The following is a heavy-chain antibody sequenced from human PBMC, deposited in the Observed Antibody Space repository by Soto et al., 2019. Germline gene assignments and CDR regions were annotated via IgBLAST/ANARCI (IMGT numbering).Heavy chain of an antibody. Sequence: QVQLVESGGGVVQPGRSLRLSCAASGFTFSSYGMHWVRQAPGKGLEWVAVISYDGSNKYYADSVKGRFTISRDNSKNTLYLQMTSLRAEDTAVYYCAKAAPYGDYVGYDAFDIWGQGTMVTVS. J-gene: IGHJ3*02. CDR1: GFTFSSYG. CDR3: AKAAPYGDYVGYDAFDI. V-gene: IGHV3-30*18. D-gene: IGHD4-17*01. CDR2: ISYDGSNK.